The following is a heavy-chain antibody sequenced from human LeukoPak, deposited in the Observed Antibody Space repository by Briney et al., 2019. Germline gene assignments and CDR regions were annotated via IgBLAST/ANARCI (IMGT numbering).Heavy chain of an antibody. CDR3: PRQSYASGWNPFDY. D-gene: IGHD6-19*01. J-gene: IGHJ4*02. Sequence: GGSLRLSCAASGFTFSNYAMSWVRQAPGKGLEWVSTIGGGITTYYADSAKGRFTISRDNSKNTMFLQMNSLRADDTAVYYCPRQSYASGWNPFDYWGQGILVTVSS. CDR1: GFTFSNYA. CDR2: IGGGITT. V-gene: IGHV3-23*01.